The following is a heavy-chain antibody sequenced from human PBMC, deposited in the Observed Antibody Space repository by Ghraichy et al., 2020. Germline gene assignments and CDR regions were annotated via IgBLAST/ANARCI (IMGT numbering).Heavy chain of an antibody. J-gene: IGHJ4*02. CDR3: AQESGYNSGRELDS. V-gene: IGHV3-23*01. CDR2: ISASGGTT. CDR1: GFIFDSYA. Sequence: GRSLRLSCAASGFIFDSYALTWVRQSPGKGLEWVSSISASGGTTYDADSVKGRFSISRDNSKNTLFLQMNSLRAEDTAVYYCAQESGYNSGRELDSWGQGTLVTVSS. D-gene: IGHD6-19*01.